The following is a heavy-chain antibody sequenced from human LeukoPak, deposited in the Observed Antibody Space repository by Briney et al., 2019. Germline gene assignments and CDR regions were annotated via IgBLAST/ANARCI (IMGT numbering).Heavy chain of an antibody. Sequence: PSETLSLTCTVSGGSISSSYYYWGWIRQPPGKGLEWIGSIYYSGSTYYNPSLKSRVTISVDTSKNQFSLKLSSVAAADTAVYYCARGGDWFDPWGQGTLVTVSS. D-gene: IGHD3-10*01. CDR2: IYYSGST. CDR1: GGSISSSYYY. J-gene: IGHJ5*02. CDR3: ARGGDWFDP. V-gene: IGHV4-39*07.